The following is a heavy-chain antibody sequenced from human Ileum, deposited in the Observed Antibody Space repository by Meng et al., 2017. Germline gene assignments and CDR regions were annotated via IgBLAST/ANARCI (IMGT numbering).Heavy chain of an antibody. CDR2: ISRSGGST. J-gene: IGHJ5*02. V-gene: IGHV3-23*01. Sequence: GESLKISCATSGFTFSSYAKPWVRQAPGQGLEWVAAISRSGGSTCYADSVKGRFTIARDNSENTLYLQMNSLRAEDTAMYYCAKSGTSCSCGSCYALTSHWFDPWGQGTLVTVSS. CDR1: GFTFSSYA. D-gene: IGHD2-15*01. CDR3: AKSGTSCSCGSCYALTSHWFDP.